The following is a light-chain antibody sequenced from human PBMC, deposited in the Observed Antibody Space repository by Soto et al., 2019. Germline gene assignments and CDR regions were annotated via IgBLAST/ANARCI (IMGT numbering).Light chain of an antibody. J-gene: IGKJ2*01. CDR1: QRVSSSY. Sequence: EIGLTQSPGTLSLSPGERATLSCRASQRVSSSYLAWYQQRPGQAPSLLIYGASNRATGIPDRFSGSGSGTDFARTISRLEPEDIAVYYCQQYGSSPYTFGQGTKLEIK. CDR2: GAS. V-gene: IGKV3-20*01. CDR3: QQYGSSPYT.